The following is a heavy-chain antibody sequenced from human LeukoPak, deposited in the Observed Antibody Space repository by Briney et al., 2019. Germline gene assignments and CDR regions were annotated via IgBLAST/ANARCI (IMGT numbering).Heavy chain of an antibody. CDR3: AKDPYRASSGLVDY. CDR2: ISGSGGTT. Sequence: GGSLRLSCAPSGFTLSNYAVSWVRPAPGKGLEWVSSISGSGGTTYYADSVKGRFPISREHSKNTLHLQMNSLRAEDTAVYYCAKDPYRASSGLVDYWGQGTLVTVSS. CDR1: GFTLSNYA. V-gene: IGHV3-23*01. J-gene: IGHJ4*02. D-gene: IGHD5-12*01.